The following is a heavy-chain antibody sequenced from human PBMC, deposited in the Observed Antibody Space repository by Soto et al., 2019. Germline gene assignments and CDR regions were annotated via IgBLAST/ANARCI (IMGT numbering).Heavy chain of an antibody. Sequence: PGGSLRLSCAAPGFTFRNYWMHWVRQAPGEALVWVARISSDGSSTSYADSVKGRFTISRDNAKNTLYLQMNSPRAEDTAVYYCALKHSSSWAYFYYYMDVWGKGTTVTVSS. CDR2: ISSDGSST. CDR1: GFTFRNYW. D-gene: IGHD6-13*01. J-gene: IGHJ6*03. V-gene: IGHV3-74*01. CDR3: ALKHSSSWAYFYYYMDV.